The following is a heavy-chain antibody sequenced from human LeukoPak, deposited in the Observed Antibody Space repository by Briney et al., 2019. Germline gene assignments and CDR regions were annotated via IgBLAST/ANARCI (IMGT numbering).Heavy chain of an antibody. CDR1: GFAFNTYS. V-gene: IGHV3-48*01. J-gene: IGHJ4*02. Sequence: GGSLTHSCAASGFAFNTYSMNWVRQAPGKGLDWVSYIRSDSSIIYYADTVKGLFTMFRDNGKNSLYLQMNSLRVEDTAVYFCARVQAGKCVFDYWGQGTLLSVSS. CDR3: ARVQAGKCVFDY. CDR2: IRSDSSII.